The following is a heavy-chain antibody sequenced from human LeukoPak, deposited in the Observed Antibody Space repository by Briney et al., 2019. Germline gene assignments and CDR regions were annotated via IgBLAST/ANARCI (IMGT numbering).Heavy chain of an antibody. J-gene: IGHJ6*03. CDR1: GYTFTTNW. Sequence: GESLKISCKGSGYTFTTNWIAWVRQMPGKGLEWMGIIYPGDSETEYSPSFQGQVTISADTSISTAYLQWSSLKASDTAIYYCARLFSGSYFYYYMDVWGKGTTVTVSS. V-gene: IGHV5-51*01. CDR2: IYPGDSET. D-gene: IGHD1-26*01. CDR3: ARLFSGSYFYYYMDV.